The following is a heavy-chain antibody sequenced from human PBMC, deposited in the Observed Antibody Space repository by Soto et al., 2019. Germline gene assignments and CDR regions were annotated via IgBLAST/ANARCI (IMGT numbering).Heavy chain of an antibody. CDR2: IIPIFGTA. CDR3: AALKRSYGAFDI. D-gene: IGHD5-18*01. J-gene: IGHJ3*02. V-gene: IGHV1-69*06. CDR1: GGTFSSYA. Sequence: SVKVSCKASGGTFSSYAISWVRQAPGQGLEWMGGIIPIFGTANYAQKFQGRVTITADKSTSTAYMELSSLRSEDTAVYYCAALKRSYGAFDIWGQGTMVTVSS.